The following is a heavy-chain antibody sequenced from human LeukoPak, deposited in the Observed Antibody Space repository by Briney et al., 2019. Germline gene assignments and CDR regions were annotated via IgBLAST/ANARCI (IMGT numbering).Heavy chain of an antibody. J-gene: IGHJ5*02. CDR1: GYTFTSYD. Sequence: ASVKVACKASGYTFTSYDINWVRHATGQGLEWMGWMNPNSGNTGYAQKFQGRVTMTRNTSISTAYMELSSLRSEDTAVYYCARGRVRRGERNWFDPWGQGTLVTVSS. D-gene: IGHD3-10*01. V-gene: IGHV1-8*01. CDR3: ARGRVRRGERNWFDP. CDR2: MNPNSGNT.